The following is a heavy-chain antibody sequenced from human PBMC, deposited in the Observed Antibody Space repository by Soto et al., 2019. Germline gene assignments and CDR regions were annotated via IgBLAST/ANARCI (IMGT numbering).Heavy chain of an antibody. J-gene: IGHJ4*02. V-gene: IGHV3-23*01. CDR3: AKGKGTSAYYYCDN. CDR2: ISASGENT. D-gene: IGHD2-2*01. Sequence: GGSLRLSCAASGLTFSSYVMNWVRQAPGKGLEWVSAISASGENTYYADSVKGRFTISRDNSKNTLYLQMNSLRAEDTSVYSCAKGKGTSAYYYCDNWGQGTLVTVSS. CDR1: GLTFSSYV.